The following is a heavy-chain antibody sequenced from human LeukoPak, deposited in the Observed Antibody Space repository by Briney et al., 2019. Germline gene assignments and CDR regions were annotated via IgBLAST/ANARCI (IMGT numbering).Heavy chain of an antibody. CDR1: GGPISSSSYY. CDR2: SYYSGST. V-gene: IGHV4-39*01. Sequence: KASENLSLTCTVSGGPISSSSYYWGWIRQPPGKGLEWIGSSYYSGSTYYNPSLKSRVTISVDTSTNQFSLKLSSVSAADTAVYYCASSGGYDSSGYYLFPFDYWGQGTLVTVSS. J-gene: IGHJ4*02. D-gene: IGHD3-22*01. CDR3: ASSGGYDSSGYYLFPFDY.